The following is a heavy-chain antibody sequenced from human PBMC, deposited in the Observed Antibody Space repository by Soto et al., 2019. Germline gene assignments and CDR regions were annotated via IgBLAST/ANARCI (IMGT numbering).Heavy chain of an antibody. J-gene: IGHJ3*02. CDR3: ARHEVTGNIVDI. CDR2: IYYSGST. Sequence: SETLSLTCTVSGGSISSSSYYWGWIRQPPGKGLEWIGSIYYSGSTYYNPSLKSRVTISVDTSKNQFSLKLSSVTAADTAVYYCARHEVTGNIVDIWGQGTMVTVSS. D-gene: IGHD2-21*01. V-gene: IGHV4-39*01. CDR1: GGSISSSSYY.